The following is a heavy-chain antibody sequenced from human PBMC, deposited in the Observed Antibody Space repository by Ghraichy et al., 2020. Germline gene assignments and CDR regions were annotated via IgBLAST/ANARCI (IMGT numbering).Heavy chain of an antibody. CDR2: ISSSSSYI. J-gene: IGHJ4*02. CDR1: GFTFSSYS. D-gene: IGHD2-21*02. Sequence: GGSLRLSCAASGFTFSSYSMNWVRQAPGKGLEWVSSISSSSSYIYYADSVKGRFTISRDNAKNSLYLQMNSLRAEDTAVYYCARDSTYCGGDCYPRWDFDYWGQGTLVTVSS. V-gene: IGHV3-21*01. CDR3: ARDSTYCGGDCYPRWDFDY.